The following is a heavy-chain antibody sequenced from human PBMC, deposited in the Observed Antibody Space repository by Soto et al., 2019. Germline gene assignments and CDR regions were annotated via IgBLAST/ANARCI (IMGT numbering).Heavy chain of an antibody. Sequence: QVQVVQSGAGVKKPGASVNLSCKASGFTFIGHYIHWVRQAPGQGLDWVGWINPNVGGGTVYAQKFQGRVTMTADTSTNIASMDLTSLRGDDTAVDYCAGSRTGALDYWGPGALVTVSS. CDR2: INPNVGGGT. J-gene: IGHJ4*02. V-gene: IGHV1-2*02. D-gene: IGHD7-27*01. CDR3: AGSRTGALDY. CDR1: GFTFIGHY.